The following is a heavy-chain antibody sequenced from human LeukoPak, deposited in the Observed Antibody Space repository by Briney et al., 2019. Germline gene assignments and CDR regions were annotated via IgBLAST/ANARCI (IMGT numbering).Heavy chain of an antibody. V-gene: IGHV4-38-2*02. CDR3: ARDQEYNWNYFSHAATYYFDY. CDR2: IYHSGNT. J-gene: IGHJ4*02. Sequence: PSETLSLTCIVSGYSISSGYHWGWIRQPPGKGLEWIGTIYHSGNTYYNPSLKSRVTISVDTSKNQFSLKLSSVTAADTAVYYCARDQEYNWNYFSHAATYYFDYWGQGTLVTVSS. D-gene: IGHD1-7*01. CDR1: GYSISSGYH.